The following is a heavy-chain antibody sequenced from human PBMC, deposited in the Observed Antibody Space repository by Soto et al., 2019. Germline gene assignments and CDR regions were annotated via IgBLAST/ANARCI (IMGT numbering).Heavy chain of an antibody. CDR1: GFTFSTYA. Sequence: PGGSLRLSCAASGFTFSTYAMSWVRQAPGKGLEWVSAISGGIGSTYSADSVKGRFTISRDISKNTLYLQMNSLRAEDTAVYYCAKDQQWLDLGFQHWGQGTLVTVSS. J-gene: IGHJ1*01. V-gene: IGHV3-23*01. D-gene: IGHD6-19*01. CDR2: ISGGIGST. CDR3: AKDQQWLDLGFQH.